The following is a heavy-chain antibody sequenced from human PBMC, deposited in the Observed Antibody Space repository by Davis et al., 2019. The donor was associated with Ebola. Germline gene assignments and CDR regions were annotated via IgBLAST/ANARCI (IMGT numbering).Heavy chain of an antibody. CDR1: GGTFSSYA. J-gene: IGHJ4*02. CDR3: ATVELLYSSSYFQFDY. CDR2: IIPIFGTA. Sequence: SVKVSCKASGGTFSSYAISWVRQAPGQGLEWMGGIIPIFGTANYAQKFQGRVTITADESTSTAYMELSSLRSEDTAVYYCATVELLYSSSYFQFDYWGQGTLVTVSS. V-gene: IGHV1-69*13. D-gene: IGHD6-13*01.